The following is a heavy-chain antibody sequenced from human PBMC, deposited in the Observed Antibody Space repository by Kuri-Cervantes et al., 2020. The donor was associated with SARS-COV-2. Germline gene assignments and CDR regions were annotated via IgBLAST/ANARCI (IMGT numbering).Heavy chain of an antibody. V-gene: IGHV3-48*02. J-gene: IGHJ4*02. CDR2: ISSSSSTI. CDR1: GFTFSSYS. CDR3: ARDANYGSRLPRKFDY. Sequence: GESLKISCAASGFTFSSYSMNWVRQAPGKGLEWVSYISSSSSTIYYADSVKGRFTISRDNAKNSPYLQMNSLRDEDTAVYYCARDANYGSRLPRKFDYWGQGTLVTVSS. D-gene: IGHD5-12*01.